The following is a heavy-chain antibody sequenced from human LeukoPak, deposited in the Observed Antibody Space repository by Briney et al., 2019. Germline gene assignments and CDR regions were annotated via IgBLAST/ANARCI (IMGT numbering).Heavy chain of an antibody. V-gene: IGHV3-23*01. CDR1: AFTFNSYA. D-gene: IGHD3-22*01. CDR3: AKAFYYDSSGYYYAGVDY. Sequence: GGSLRLSCVASAFTFNSYAMSWVRQAPGKGLEWVSCISSGGGSTYYADSVKGRFTISRDNSKNTLYLQMNSLRAEDTAVYYCAKAFYYDSSGYYYAGVDYWGQGTLVTVSS. CDR2: ISSGGGST. J-gene: IGHJ4*02.